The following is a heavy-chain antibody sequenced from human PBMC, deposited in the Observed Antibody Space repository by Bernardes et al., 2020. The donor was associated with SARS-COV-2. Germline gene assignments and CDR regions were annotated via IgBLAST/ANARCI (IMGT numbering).Heavy chain of an antibody. J-gene: IGHJ6*02. CDR2: IYYSGST. Sequence: SETLSLTCTVSGGSISSYYWSWIRQPPGKGLEWIGYIYYSGSTNYNPSLKSRVTISVDTSKNQFSLKLSSVTAADTAVYYCARHEVVFGMDVWGQGTTVTVSS. CDR3: ARHEVVFGMDV. CDR1: GGSISSYY. D-gene: IGHD3-10*01. V-gene: IGHV4-59*08.